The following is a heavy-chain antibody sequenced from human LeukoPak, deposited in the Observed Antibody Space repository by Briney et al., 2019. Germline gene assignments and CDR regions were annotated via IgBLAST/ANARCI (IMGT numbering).Heavy chain of an antibody. Sequence: GESLKISCKASGYSFTTYWIAWVRQAPGKGLEWMGIIYPGDSETKYSPSFQGQVTISADKSITTAYLQWSSLRASDTAMYYCARQTHGYSHVEDWGQGTLVTV. V-gene: IGHV5-51*01. CDR3: ARQTHGYSHVED. J-gene: IGHJ4*02. D-gene: IGHD5-24*01. CDR1: GYSFTTYW. CDR2: IYPGDSET.